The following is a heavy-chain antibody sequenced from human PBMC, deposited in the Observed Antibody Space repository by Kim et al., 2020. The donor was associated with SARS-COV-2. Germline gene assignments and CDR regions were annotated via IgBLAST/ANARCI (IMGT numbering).Heavy chain of an antibody. CDR1: GGSVSSGSYY. Sequence: SETLSLTCTVSGGSVSSGSYYWSWIRQPPGKGLEWIGYIYYSGSTNYNPSLKSRVTISADTSKNQFSLKLSSVTAADTAVYYCARDRDYYGSDVWGQGTTVTVSS. J-gene: IGHJ6*02. CDR3: ARDRDYYGSDV. V-gene: IGHV4-61*01. CDR2: IYYSGST.